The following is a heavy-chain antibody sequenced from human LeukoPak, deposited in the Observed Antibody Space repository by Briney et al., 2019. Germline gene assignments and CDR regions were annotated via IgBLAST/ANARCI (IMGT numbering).Heavy chain of an antibody. Sequence: PSETLSLTCAVSGYSISSGYYWGWIRQPPGEGLEWIGSIYHSGSTYYNPSLKSRVTISVDTSKNQFSLKLSSVTAADTAVYYCARLSTVIIFDYWAQGTLVTVSS. V-gene: IGHV4-38-2*01. J-gene: IGHJ4*02. CDR1: GYSISSGYY. CDR2: IYHSGST. CDR3: ARLSTVIIFDY. D-gene: IGHD4-11*01.